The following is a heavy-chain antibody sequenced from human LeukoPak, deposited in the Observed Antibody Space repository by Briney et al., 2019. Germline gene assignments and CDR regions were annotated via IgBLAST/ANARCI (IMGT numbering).Heavy chain of an antibody. CDR1: GYTFTSYY. J-gene: IGHJ4*02. CDR3: ARDMWQDDIVVVPAAMSLGGADY. Sequence: ASVTVSCKASGYTFTSYYMHWVRQAPGQGLEWMGIINPSGGSTSYTQKFQGRVTMTRDTSTSTVYMELSSLRSEDTAVYYCARDMWQDDIVVVPAAMSLGGADYWGQGTLVTVSS. D-gene: IGHD2-2*01. CDR2: INPSGGST. V-gene: IGHV1-46*01.